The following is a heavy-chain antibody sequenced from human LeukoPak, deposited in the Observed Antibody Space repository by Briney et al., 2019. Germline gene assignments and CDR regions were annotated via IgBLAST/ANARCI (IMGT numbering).Heavy chain of an antibody. J-gene: IGHJ4*02. Sequence: PGGSLRLSCAASGFTFSSYAMHWVRQAPGKGLEWVAVISYDGGNKYYADSVKGRFTISRDNSKNTLYLQMNSLRAEDTAVYYCARGALNIVATAALYFDYWGQGTLVTVSS. V-gene: IGHV3-30-3*01. D-gene: IGHD5-12*01. CDR3: ARGALNIVATAALYFDY. CDR2: ISYDGGNK. CDR1: GFTFSSYA.